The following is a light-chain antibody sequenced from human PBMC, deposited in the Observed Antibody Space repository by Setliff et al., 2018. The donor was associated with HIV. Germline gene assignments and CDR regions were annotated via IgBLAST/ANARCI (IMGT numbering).Light chain of an antibody. V-gene: IGLV3-21*03. Sequence: SYELPQPPSVSVAPGKTATITCGGNNIERRSVHWYQQKPGQAPVVVVHDDSDRPSGIPERFSGSNSGNTATLTISRVEAGDGADYYCQVWDSSSNQFVFGIGTKVTVL. CDR2: DDS. J-gene: IGLJ1*01. CDR3: QVWDSSSNQFV. CDR1: NIERRS.